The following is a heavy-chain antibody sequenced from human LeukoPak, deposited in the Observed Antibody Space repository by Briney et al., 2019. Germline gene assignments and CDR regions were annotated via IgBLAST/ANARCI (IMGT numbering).Heavy chain of an antibody. Sequence: GGSLRLSCAASGFTFSRYWMSWVRQAPGKGPEWVANIKEDGSEKNSVDSVKGRFTISRDNAKNSLYLQMNSLRAEDTAVYYCARDSGPSCSSTSCPPPYYYYYMDVWGKGTTVTVSS. CDR2: IKEDGSEK. CDR3: ARDSGPSCSSTSCPPPYYYYYMDV. CDR1: GFTFSRYW. J-gene: IGHJ6*03. D-gene: IGHD2-2*01. V-gene: IGHV3-7*01.